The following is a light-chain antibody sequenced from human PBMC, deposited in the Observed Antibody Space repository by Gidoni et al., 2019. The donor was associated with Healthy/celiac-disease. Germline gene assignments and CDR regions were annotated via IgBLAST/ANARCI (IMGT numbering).Light chain of an antibody. CDR2: AAS. CDR1: QSISSY. J-gene: IGKJ3*01. CDR3: QQSYSFT. V-gene: IGKV1-39*01. Sequence: DIQMTQSPSSLAASVGDRVTITCRSSQSISSYLNWYQQKPGKAPKLLIYAASSFQSGVPSSFSGSGSGTDFTLTISSLQPEDFSPYYCQQSYSFTFGPGTKVDIK.